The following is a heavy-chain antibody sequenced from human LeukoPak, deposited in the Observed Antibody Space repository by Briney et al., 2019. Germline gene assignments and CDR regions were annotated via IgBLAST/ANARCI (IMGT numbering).Heavy chain of an antibody. Sequence: ASVKVSCKASGYTFSSSGIIWVRQAPGQGLEWMGWINPDNDDTKYGQTFQGRLTMTTDTSTSTTYMELRNLRSDDTAVYYCARVYGYYYYYMDVWGKGTTVTVSS. D-gene: IGHD4-17*01. J-gene: IGHJ6*03. CDR1: GYTFSSSG. CDR3: ARVYGYYYYYMDV. CDR2: INPDNDDT. V-gene: IGHV1-18*01.